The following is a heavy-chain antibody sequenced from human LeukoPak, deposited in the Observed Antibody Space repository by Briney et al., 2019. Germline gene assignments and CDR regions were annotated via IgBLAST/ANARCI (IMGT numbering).Heavy chain of an antibody. D-gene: IGHD2-21*01. Sequence: PSETLSLTCTVSGGSISSYYWNWIRQPPGKGLEWIGSIYYSGSTYYNPSLKSRVTISVDTSKNQFSLKLSSVTAADTAVYYCARHVGDYYSYYMDVWGKGTTVTISS. V-gene: IGHV4-39*01. CDR1: GGSISSYY. CDR3: ARHVGDYYSYYMDV. CDR2: IYYSGST. J-gene: IGHJ6*03.